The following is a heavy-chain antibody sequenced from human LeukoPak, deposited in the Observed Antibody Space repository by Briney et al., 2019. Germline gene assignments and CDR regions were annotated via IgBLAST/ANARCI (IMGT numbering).Heavy chain of an antibody. CDR3: ARGNADIVATYWFDP. CDR1: GGSISSYY. CDR2: IYYSGST. Sequence: SETLSLTCTVSGGSISSYYWSWIRQPPGKGLEWIGYIYYSGSTNYNPSPKSRVTISVDTSKNQFSLKLSSVTAADTAVYYCARGNADIVATYWFDPWGQGTLVTVSS. J-gene: IGHJ5*02. D-gene: IGHD5-12*01. V-gene: IGHV4-59*01.